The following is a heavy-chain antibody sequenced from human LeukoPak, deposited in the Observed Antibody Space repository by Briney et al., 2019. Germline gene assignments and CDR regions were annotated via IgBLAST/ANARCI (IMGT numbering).Heavy chain of an antibody. J-gene: IGHJ6*02. D-gene: IGHD6-13*01. CDR3: ARVPGLQQLAYYYYGMDV. Sequence: ASVKVSCKASGYTFTSYYMHWVRQAPGQGLEWMGIMNPSGGSTSYAQKFQGRVTMTRDTSTSTVYMELSSLRSEDTAVYYCARVPGLQQLAYYYYGMDVWGQGTTVTVSS. V-gene: IGHV1-46*01. CDR2: MNPSGGST. CDR1: GYTFTSYY.